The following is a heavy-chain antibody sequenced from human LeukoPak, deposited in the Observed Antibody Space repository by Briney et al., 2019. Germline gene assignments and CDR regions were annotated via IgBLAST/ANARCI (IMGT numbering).Heavy chain of an antibody. D-gene: IGHD2-15*01. CDR3: ARSYCSGGSCYPYPDY. Sequence: PGGSLRLSCAASGFTFSDYYMSWIRQAPGKGLEWVSYISSSGSTIYYADSVKGRFTISRDNAKNLLYLQMNSLRAEDTAVYYCARSYCSGGSCYPYPDYWGQGTLVTVSS. CDR1: GFTFSDYY. CDR2: ISSSGSTI. V-gene: IGHV3-11*01. J-gene: IGHJ4*02.